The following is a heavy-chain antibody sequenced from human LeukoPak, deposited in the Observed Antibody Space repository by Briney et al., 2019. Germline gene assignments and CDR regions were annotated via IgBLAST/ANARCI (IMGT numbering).Heavy chain of an antibody. D-gene: IGHD3-22*01. CDR3: ARGDHYYDSSGYYYRNPIDY. J-gene: IGHJ4*02. CDR2: IYYSGST. V-gene: IGHV4-39*07. Sequence: PSETLSLTCTVSGGSISSSSYYWGWIRQPPGKGLEWIGSIYYSGSTYYNPSLKSRVTISVDTSKNQFSLKLSSVTAADTAVYYCARGDHYYDSSGYYYRNPIDYWGQGTLVTVSS. CDR1: GGSISSSSYY.